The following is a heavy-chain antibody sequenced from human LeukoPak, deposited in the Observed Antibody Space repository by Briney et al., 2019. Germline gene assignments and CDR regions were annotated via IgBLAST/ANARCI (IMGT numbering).Heavy chain of an antibody. J-gene: IGHJ4*02. D-gene: IGHD2-15*01. CDR2: INAGNGNT. Sequence: ASVKVSCKASGYTFTSYAMHWVRQAPGQRLEWMGWINAGNGNTKYSQEFQGRVTITRDTSASTAYMELSSLRSEDMAVYYCARSGYCSGGSCLYYFDYWGQGTLVTVSS. CDR1: GYTFTSYA. V-gene: IGHV1-3*03. CDR3: ARSGYCSGGSCLYYFDY.